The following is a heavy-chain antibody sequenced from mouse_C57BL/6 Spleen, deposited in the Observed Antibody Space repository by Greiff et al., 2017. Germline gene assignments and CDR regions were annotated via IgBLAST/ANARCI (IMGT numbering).Heavy chain of an antibody. Sequence: QVQLKQPGAELVRPGSSVKLSCKASGYTFTSYWMDWVKQRPGQGLEWIGNLYPSDSETHYNQKFKDKATLTVDKSSSTAYMQLSSLTSEDSAVYYCARDSNYWYFDVWGTGTTVTVAS. CDR2: LYPSDSET. CDR1: GYTFTSYW. CDR3: ARDSNYWYFDV. V-gene: IGHV1-61*01. J-gene: IGHJ1*03. D-gene: IGHD2-5*01.